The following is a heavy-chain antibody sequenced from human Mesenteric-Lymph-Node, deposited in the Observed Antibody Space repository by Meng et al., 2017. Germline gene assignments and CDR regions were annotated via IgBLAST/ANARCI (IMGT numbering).Heavy chain of an antibody. V-gene: IGHV3-23*01. CDR1: GFIFSDYA. J-gene: IGHJ5*02. CDR2: ISGTGGNT. CDR3: AKMEPGWYVKT. Sequence: EVRLLESGGGLVQPGGSLRLSCAVSGFIFSDYAMSWVHQAPGKGLEWVAPISGTGGNTYYADSVKGRFTVSRDNPKNTLYLQMNSLRVDDTAVYYCAKMEPGWYVKTWGQGTLVTVSS. D-gene: IGHD6-19*01.